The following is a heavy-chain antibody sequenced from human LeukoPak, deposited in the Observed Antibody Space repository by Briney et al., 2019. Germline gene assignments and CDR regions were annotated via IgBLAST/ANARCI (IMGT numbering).Heavy chain of an antibody. CDR1: GFTFSSYA. CDR3: ARAELSHRGYHYGMDV. V-gene: IGHV3-7*03. Sequence: GGSLRLSCAASGFTFSSYAMSWVRQAPGKGLEWVANIKHDGSEQYYVDSVKGRFTISRDNAKNSLYLQMNILRAEDTAVYYCARAELSHRGYHYGMDVWGQGATVTVS. D-gene: IGHD1-14*01. J-gene: IGHJ6*02. CDR2: IKHDGSEQ.